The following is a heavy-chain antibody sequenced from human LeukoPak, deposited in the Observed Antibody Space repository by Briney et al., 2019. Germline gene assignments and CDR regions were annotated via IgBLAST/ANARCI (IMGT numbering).Heavy chain of an antibody. Sequence: GGSLRLSCTASGFTFGDYAMSWFRQAPGKGLEWVGFIRSKAYGGTTEYAASVKGRFTISRDDSKSIAYLQMNSLKTEDTAVYYCQGIAAQTNWFDPWGQGTLVTVSS. CDR2: IRSKAYGGTT. CDR1: GFTFGDYA. CDR3: QGIAAQTNWFDP. J-gene: IGHJ5*02. V-gene: IGHV3-49*03. D-gene: IGHD6-13*01.